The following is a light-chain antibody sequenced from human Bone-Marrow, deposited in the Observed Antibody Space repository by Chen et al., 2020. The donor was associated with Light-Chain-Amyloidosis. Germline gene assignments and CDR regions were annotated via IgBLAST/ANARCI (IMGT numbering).Light chain of an antibody. CDR1: SSDVGGDNH. V-gene: IGLV2-14*01. Sequence: HSALTHPSSVSGSPGQPITTPCPGTSSDVGGDNHVSWYQQHPDKAPKLMIYEVTNRPSWVPDRFSGSKSDNTASLTISGLQTEDEADYFCSSYTITNTLVFGSGTRVTVL. CDR2: EVT. CDR3: SSYTITNTLV. J-gene: IGLJ1*01.